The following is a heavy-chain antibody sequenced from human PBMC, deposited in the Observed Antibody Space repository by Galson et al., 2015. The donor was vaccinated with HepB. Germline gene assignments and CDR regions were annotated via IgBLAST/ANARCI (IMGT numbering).Heavy chain of an antibody. CDR2: LSGSGAIT. CDR1: GFNFRSHV. Sequence: SLRLSCAASGFNFRSHVMTWVRQAPGKGLEWVSSLSGSGAITYYADSVKGRFTISRDNSQNRIFLHMNRLRAEDTALYYCAKDSVSGTYVPTDSDSWGQGTLVTVSS. CDR3: AKDSVSGTYVPTDSDS. J-gene: IGHJ4*02. V-gene: IGHV3-23*01. D-gene: IGHD1-26*01.